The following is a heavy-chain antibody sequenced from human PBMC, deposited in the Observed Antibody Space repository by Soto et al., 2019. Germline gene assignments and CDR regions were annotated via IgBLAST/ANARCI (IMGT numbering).Heavy chain of an antibody. CDR1: GGSFSGYY. D-gene: IGHD1-26*01. Sequence: PSETLSLTCAVYGGSFSGYYWSWIRQPPGKGLEWIGEINHSGSTNYNPSLKSRVTISVDTSKNQFSLKLSSVTAADTAVYYCARGRLSGSYYYYYYGMDVWGQGTTVTVSS. J-gene: IGHJ6*02. CDR2: INHSGST. CDR3: ARGRLSGSYYYYYYGMDV. V-gene: IGHV4-34*01.